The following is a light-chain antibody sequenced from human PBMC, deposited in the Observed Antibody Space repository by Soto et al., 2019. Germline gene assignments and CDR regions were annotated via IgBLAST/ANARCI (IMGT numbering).Light chain of an antibody. J-gene: IGKJ4*01. V-gene: IGKV1-27*01. Sequence: DIQMTQSPSSLSASLGYRITITCRARQGIGVYLAWFQQKPGKVPKLLIYAASALQSGVPSRFSGSGSGTDFTLTISSLQSEDIATYYCQKYNSAPLTFGGGTKVEIK. CDR1: QGIGVY. CDR2: AAS. CDR3: QKYNSAPLT.